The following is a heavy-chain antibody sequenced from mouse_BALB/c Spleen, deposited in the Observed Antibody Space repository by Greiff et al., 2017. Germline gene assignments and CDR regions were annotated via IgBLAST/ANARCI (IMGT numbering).Heavy chain of an antibody. CDR3: ARNSNYGSSYGWYFDV. CDR1: GFSLTSYG. V-gene: IGHV2-2*02. D-gene: IGHD1-1*01. J-gene: IGHJ1*01. Sequence: QVQLQQSGPSLVQPSQSLSITCTVSGFSLTSYGVHWVRQSPGKGLEWLGVIWSGGSTDYNAAFISRLSISKDNSKSQVFFKMNSLQANDTAIYYCARNSNYGSSYGWYFDVRGAGTTVTVSS. CDR2: IWSGGST.